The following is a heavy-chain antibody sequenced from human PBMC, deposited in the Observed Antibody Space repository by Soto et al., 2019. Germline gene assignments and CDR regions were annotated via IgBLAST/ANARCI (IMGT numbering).Heavy chain of an antibody. CDR3: ARDQDGDNIDY. D-gene: IGHD2-21*02. CDR1: GYTFTSNG. J-gene: IGHJ4*02. CDR2: ISGYNGNT. V-gene: IGHV1-18*04. Sequence: ASVKVSWKASGYTFTSNGVSWVRQAPGQGLEWLGWISGYNGNTNYERKFQDRLTMTTDTSTSTAYMELRSLRSDDTAVYYCARDQDGDNIDYRGQRTLVTVSS.